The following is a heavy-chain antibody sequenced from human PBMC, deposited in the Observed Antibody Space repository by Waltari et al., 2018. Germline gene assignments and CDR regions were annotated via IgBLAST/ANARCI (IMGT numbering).Heavy chain of an antibody. CDR2: IYYSGST. CDR3: ARRGGSSGWYRGWFDP. CDR1: GGSISSSSYY. D-gene: IGHD6-19*01. J-gene: IGHJ5*02. Sequence: CTVSGGSISSSSYYWGWIRQPPGKGLEWIGSIYYSGSTYYNPSLKSRVTISVDTSKNQFSLKLSSVTAADTAVYYCARRGGSSGWYRGWFDPWGQGTLVTVSS. V-gene: IGHV4-39*01.